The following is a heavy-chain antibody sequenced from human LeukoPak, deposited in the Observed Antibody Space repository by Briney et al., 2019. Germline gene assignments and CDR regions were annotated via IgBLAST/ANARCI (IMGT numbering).Heavy chain of an antibody. V-gene: IGHV3-74*01. J-gene: IGHJ4*02. CDR2: INSDGNSA. Sequence: GRCLRLFCAASGFTFISYWLHSVRHAPGKGLVWVSHINSDGNSARYADSVKGLFTVSRDNDKNTLYLQMNSLRAEDTAVYYCARGGYYFDSWGQGTLVTVSS. CDR1: GFTFISYW. D-gene: IGHD3-16*01. CDR3: ARGGYYFDS.